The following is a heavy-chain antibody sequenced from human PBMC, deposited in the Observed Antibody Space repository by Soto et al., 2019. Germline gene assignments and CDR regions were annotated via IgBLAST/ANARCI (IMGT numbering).Heavy chain of an antibody. CDR2: FNPILSMS. J-gene: IGHJ4*02. CDR1: GDTFNFDT. D-gene: IGHD3-10*01. Sequence: QVQLVQSGAEVKKPGSSVKVSCKASGDTFNFDTMNWVRQAPGLGLEWMGRFNPILSMSNSALRFQGRVTLTADKSTSTGYMVLSSLISDDTAVYYCATSFGSGYRAFDYWGQGVLVTVSS. CDR3: ATSFGSGYRAFDY. V-gene: IGHV1-69*02.